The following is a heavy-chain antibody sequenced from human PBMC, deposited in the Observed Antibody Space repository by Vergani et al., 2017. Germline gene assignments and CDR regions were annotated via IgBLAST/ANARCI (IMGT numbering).Heavy chain of an antibody. Sequence: EVQLVESGGGLVQPGGSLRLSCAASGFTFSSYDMHWVRQATGKGLEWVSAIGTAGDTYYPGSVKGRFTISRENAKNSLYLQMNSLGAGDTAVYYCAREGVGFGAFDIWGQGTMVTVSS. V-gene: IGHV3-13*01. CDR1: GFTFSSYD. D-gene: IGHD3-10*01. J-gene: IGHJ3*02. CDR2: IGTAGDT. CDR3: AREGVGFGAFDI.